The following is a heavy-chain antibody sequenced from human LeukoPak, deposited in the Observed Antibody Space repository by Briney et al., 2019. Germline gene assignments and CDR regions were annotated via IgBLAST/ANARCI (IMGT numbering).Heavy chain of an antibody. CDR3: ARVGGYCSGGSCYSDYY. V-gene: IGHV1-2*02. D-gene: IGHD2-15*01. J-gene: IGHJ4*02. CDR2: INPNSGGT. CDR1: GYTFTGYY. Sequence: ASVTVSCKASGYTFTGYYMHWVRQAPGQGLEWMGWINPNSGGTNYAQKFQGRVTMTRDTSISTAYMELSRLRSDDTAVYYCARVGGYCSGGSCYSDYYWGQGALVTVSS.